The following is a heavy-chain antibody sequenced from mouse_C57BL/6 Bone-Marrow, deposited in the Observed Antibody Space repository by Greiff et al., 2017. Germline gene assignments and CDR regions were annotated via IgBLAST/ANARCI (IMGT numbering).Heavy chain of an antibody. CDR3: ARYGYWIVDY. J-gene: IGHJ2*01. D-gene: IGHD2-2*01. CDR1: GYTFTNYW. CDR2: IYPGGGYS. Sequence: VQLQQSGAELVRPGTSVKMSCKASGYTFTNYWIGWAKQRPGHGLEWIGDIYPGGGYSYSNEKFKGKATLTADKSSSTAYMQFSSLTSEDSAIYYWARYGYWIVDYWGQGTTLAVSS. V-gene: IGHV1-63*01.